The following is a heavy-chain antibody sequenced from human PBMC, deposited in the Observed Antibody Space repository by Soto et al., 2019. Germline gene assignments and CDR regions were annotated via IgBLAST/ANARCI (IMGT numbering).Heavy chain of an antibody. V-gene: IGHV1-8*01. D-gene: IGHD4-17*01. CDR3: ARGPSIDYGDYEVVGYYYYMDV. Sequence: GASVKVSCKASGYTFTSYDISWVRQATGQGLEWMGWMNPNSGNTGYAQKFQGRVTMTRNTSISTAYMELSSLRSEDTAVYYCARGPSIDYGDYEVVGYYYYMDVWGKGTTVTVSS. J-gene: IGHJ6*03. CDR2: MNPNSGNT. CDR1: GYTFTSYD.